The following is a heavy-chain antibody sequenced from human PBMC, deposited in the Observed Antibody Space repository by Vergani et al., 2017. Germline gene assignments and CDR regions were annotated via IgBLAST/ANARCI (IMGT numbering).Heavy chain of an antibody. CDR3: ASGVPGYQLATQYFQH. Sequence: EVQLVESGGGLVKPGGSLRLSCVASGFTFGSYSMNWVRQAPGKGLEWFSFIRSSSSYRYYADSVKGRVTISRDNGEYSLLLQMNSLRPEDTAVYYCASGVPGYQLATQYFQHWGQGTLVTVSS. CDR1: GFTFGSYS. D-gene: IGHD2-2*01. J-gene: IGHJ1*01. CDR2: IRSSSSYR. V-gene: IGHV3-21*01.